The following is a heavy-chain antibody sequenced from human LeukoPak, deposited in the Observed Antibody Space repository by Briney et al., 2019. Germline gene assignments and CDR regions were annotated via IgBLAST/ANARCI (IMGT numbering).Heavy chain of an antibody. CDR2: IDHSGNT. D-gene: IGHD3-22*01. Sequence: SETLSLTCAVYGGSFNGYSWTWIRQPPGKGLEWIGEIDHSGNTNYHPSLKSRITISLDTSKNQFSLKLSSVTAADTAVYYCARDDSSGSSFTNDAFDIWGQGTMVTVSS. CDR1: GGSFNGYS. J-gene: IGHJ3*02. V-gene: IGHV4-34*10. CDR3: ARDDSSGSSFTNDAFDI.